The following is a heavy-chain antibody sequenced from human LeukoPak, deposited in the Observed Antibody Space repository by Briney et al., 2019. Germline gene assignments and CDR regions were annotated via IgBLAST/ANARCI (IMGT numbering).Heavy chain of an antibody. Sequence: SETLSLTCTVSGGSISSSSYYWGWIRQPPGNGLEWIGTIYYSGSTYYNPSLKSRVTISVDTSKNQFSLKLSSVTAADTAVYYCARGGYDFWSGYHNSYAFDIWGQGTMVTVSS. CDR1: GGSISSSSYY. CDR3: ARGGYDFWSGYHNSYAFDI. J-gene: IGHJ3*02. V-gene: IGHV4-39*07. D-gene: IGHD3-3*01. CDR2: IYYSGST.